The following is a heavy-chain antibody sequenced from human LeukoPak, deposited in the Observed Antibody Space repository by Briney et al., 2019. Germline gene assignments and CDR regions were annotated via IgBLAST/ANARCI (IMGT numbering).Heavy chain of an antibody. V-gene: IGHV3-7*01. CDR3: ARLKLLWSNYFDY. CDR1: LFTFSTYG. Sequence: GGSLRLSCAASLFTFSTYGMHWVRQAPGKGLEWVANIKQDGSEKYYVDSVKGRFTISRDNAKNSLYLQMNSLRAEDTAVYYCARLKLLWSNYFDYWGQGTLVTVSS. D-gene: IGHD2-2*01. CDR2: IKQDGSEK. J-gene: IGHJ4*02.